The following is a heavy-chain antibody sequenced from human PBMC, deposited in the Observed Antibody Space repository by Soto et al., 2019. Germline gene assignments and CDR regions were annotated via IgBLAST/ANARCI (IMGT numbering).Heavy chain of an antibody. V-gene: IGHV3-30*18. D-gene: IGHD2-15*01. CDR1: GFTFSSYG. CDR2: ISYDGSNK. CDR3: AKGYCSGGSCYSEMSPFDY. Sequence: GGSLRLSCAASGFTFSSYGMHWVRQAPGKGLEWVAVISYDGSNKYYADSVKGRFTISRDNSKNTLYLQMNSLRAEDTAVYYCAKGYCSGGSCYSEMSPFDYWGQGTLVTVSS. J-gene: IGHJ4*02.